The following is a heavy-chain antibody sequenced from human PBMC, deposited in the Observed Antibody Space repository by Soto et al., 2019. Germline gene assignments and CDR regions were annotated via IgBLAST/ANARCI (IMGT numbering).Heavy chain of an antibody. V-gene: IGHV1-69*06. CDR1: GGTFSSYA. CDR2: IIPIFGTA. Sequence: GASVKVSCKASGGTFSSYAISWVRQAPGQGLEWMGGIIPIFGTANYAQKFQGRVTITADKSTSTAYMELGSLRSEDTAVYYCAAVLRFLEWLPSGYYYGMDVWGQGTTVTVSS. J-gene: IGHJ6*02. D-gene: IGHD3-3*01. CDR3: AAVLRFLEWLPSGYYYGMDV.